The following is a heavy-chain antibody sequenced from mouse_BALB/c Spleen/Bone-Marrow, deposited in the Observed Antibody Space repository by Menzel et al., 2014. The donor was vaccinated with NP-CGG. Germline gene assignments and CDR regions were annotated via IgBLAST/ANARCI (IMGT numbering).Heavy chain of an antibody. V-gene: IGHV5-6-5*01. CDR3: ARNYYGSFAY. CDR1: GFTFSNYA. CDR2: ISTGGST. J-gene: IGHJ3*01. Sequence: EVQGVESGGDLVKPGESLKLSCAAPGFTFSNYALSWVRQTPEKRLEWVASISTGGSTYYLDSVKGRFTISRDSARNILYLQMSSLRSEDTAMYYCARNYYGSFAYWGQGTLVTVSA. D-gene: IGHD1-1*01.